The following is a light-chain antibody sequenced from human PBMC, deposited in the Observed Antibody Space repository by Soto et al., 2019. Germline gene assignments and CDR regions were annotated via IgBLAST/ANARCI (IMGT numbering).Light chain of an antibody. Sequence: EVVXTXSPXXVSLSPGERVTLSCRASQSVISKYLAWYQQRPGQAPRLLIYAASSRATGIPDRFSGSGSGTDFTLSISSLEPEDFAVYYCQQYGSSLTWTFGQGTKVEMK. CDR1: QSVISKY. CDR3: QQYGSSLTWT. CDR2: AAS. J-gene: IGKJ1*01. V-gene: IGKV3-20*01.